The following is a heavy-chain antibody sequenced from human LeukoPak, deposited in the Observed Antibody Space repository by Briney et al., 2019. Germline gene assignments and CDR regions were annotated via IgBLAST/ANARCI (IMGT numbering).Heavy chain of an antibody. CDR2: LYYSGGT. V-gene: IGHV4-59*01. Sequence: SETLSLTCTVSGGSMSRYYWSWIRQPPGRGLEWIAYLYYSGGTNYNPSLKSRVTMPVDTSKNQFSLQLSSVTAADTAVYYCARDRDSSSWYGEIDYWGQGTLVTVSS. D-gene: IGHD3-22*01. CDR3: ARDRDSSSWYGEIDY. CDR1: GGSMSRYY. J-gene: IGHJ4*02.